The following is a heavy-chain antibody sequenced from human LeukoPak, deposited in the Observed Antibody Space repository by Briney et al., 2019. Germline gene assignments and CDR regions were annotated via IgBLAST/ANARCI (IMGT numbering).Heavy chain of an antibody. CDR3: ARAGAGIYEVDY. V-gene: IGHV1-69*13. Sequence: SVKVSCKASGGTFRSFAINWVRQAPGKGLEWMGGIIPMINTPKYAQRFQGRVSITADESTSTGYMEVSSLRSEDTAVYYCARAGAGIYEVDYWGQGTLVTVSS. CDR1: GGTFRSFA. J-gene: IGHJ4*02. CDR2: IIPMINTP. D-gene: IGHD6-13*01.